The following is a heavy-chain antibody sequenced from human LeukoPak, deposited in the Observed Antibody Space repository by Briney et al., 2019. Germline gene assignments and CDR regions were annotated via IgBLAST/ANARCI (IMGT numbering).Heavy chain of an antibody. CDR1: GFTFSGSA. D-gene: IGHD4-17*01. CDR3: TTRGMTTVTARDY. Sequence: PGGSLRLSCAASGFTFSGSAMHWVRQASGKGLEWVGRIRSKANSYATAYAASVKGRFTISRDDSKNTAYLQMNSLKTGDTAVYYCTTRGMTTVTARDYWGQGTLVTVSS. CDR2: IRSKANSYAT. V-gene: IGHV3-73*01. J-gene: IGHJ4*02.